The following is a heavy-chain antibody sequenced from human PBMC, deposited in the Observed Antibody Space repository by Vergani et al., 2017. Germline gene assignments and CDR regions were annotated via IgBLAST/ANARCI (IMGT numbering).Heavy chain of an antibody. CDR1: GFTFSSYW. D-gene: IGHD1-26*01. Sequence: EVQLVESGGGLVQPGGSLRLSCAASGFTFSSYWMSWVRQAPGKGLEWVANIKQDGSEKYYVDSVKGRFTISRDNAKNSLYLQMNSLRAEDTAVYYCARDRTVGATRYYFDYWGQGTLVTVSS. CDR3: ARDRTVGATRYYFDY. J-gene: IGHJ4*02. V-gene: IGHV3-7*01. CDR2: IKQDGSEK.